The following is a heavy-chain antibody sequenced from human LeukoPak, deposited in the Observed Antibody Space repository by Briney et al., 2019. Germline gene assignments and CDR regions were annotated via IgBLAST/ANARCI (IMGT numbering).Heavy chain of an antibody. V-gene: IGHV4-61*02. D-gene: IGHD2-2*01. CDR3: ARDRRVCSSTSCPRSAFDI. CDR1: GVSISSGSYY. J-gene: IGHJ3*02. Sequence: PSETLSLTCTVSGVSISSGSYYWSWIRQPAGNGLEWIGRIYISGTTNYHPSLKSQVTISVDTSKNQFSLKLSSVTAADTAVYYCARDRRVCSSTSCPRSAFDIWGQGTMVTVSS. CDR2: IYISGTT.